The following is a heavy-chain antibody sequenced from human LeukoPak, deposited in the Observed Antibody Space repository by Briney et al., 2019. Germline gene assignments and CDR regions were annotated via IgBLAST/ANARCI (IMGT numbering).Heavy chain of an antibody. J-gene: IGHJ4*02. V-gene: IGHV4-59*11. D-gene: IGHD4/OR15-4a*01. Sequence: SETLSLTCTVSGGSFSSHYWSWIRQPPGKGLEWIGYIYYSGSTNYNPSLKSRVTMSVDTSKNQFSLKLSSVTAADTAVYYCARWAKHKSYFDYWGQGTLVTVSS. CDR1: GGSFSSHY. CDR3: ARWAKHKSYFDY. CDR2: IYYSGST.